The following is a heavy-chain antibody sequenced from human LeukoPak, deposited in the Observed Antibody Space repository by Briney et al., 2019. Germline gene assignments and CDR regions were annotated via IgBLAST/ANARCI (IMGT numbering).Heavy chain of an antibody. CDR1: GYTFTGYY. V-gene: IGHV1-2*06. D-gene: IGHD3-3*01. CDR2: INPNSGGT. J-gene: IGHJ4*02. Sequence: ASVKVSCKASGYTFTGYYMHWVRQAPGQGLEWMGRINPNSGGTNYAQKFQGGVTMTRDTSISTAYMELSRLRSDDTAVYYCARVGSGYYHNFDYWGQGTLVTVSS. CDR3: ARVGSGYYHNFDY.